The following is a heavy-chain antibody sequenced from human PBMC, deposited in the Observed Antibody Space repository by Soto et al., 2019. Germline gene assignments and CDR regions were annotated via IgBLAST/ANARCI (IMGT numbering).Heavy chain of an antibody. V-gene: IGHV4-39*07. CDR3: ARVPLFNRVFGDNWFDP. CDR1: DDSINSDKYY. CDR2: IYYRGNA. Sequence: SETLSLTCSVSDDSINSDKYYWGWIRQPPGKGLEWIGSIYYRGNAYYNPSLQSRVTIALDTSKNQFSLKLSYVTAADTAVYYCARVPLFNRVFGDNWFDPCGQRSLVTVSA. J-gene: IGHJ5*02. D-gene: IGHD3-10*01.